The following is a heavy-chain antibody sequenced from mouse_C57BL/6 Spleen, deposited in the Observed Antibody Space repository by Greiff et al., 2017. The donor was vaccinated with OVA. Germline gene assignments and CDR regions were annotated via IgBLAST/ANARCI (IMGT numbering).Heavy chain of an antibody. J-gene: IGHJ1*03. CDR1: GYTFTDYN. CDR3: ARGCDGSSYYWYFDV. Sequence: VQLQQSGPELVKPGASVKIPCKASGYTFTDYNMDWVKQSHGKSLEWIGDINPNNGGTIYNQKFKGKATLTVDKSSSTAYMELRSLTSEDTAVYYCARGCDGSSYYWYFDVWGTGPTVTVSS. CDR2: INPNNGGT. D-gene: IGHD1-1*01. V-gene: IGHV1-18*01.